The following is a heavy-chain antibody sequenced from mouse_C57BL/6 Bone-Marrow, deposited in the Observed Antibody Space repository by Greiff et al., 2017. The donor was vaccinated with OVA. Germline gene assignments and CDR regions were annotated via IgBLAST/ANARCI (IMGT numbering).Heavy chain of an antibody. V-gene: IGHV14-4*01. D-gene: IGHD1-1*01. Sequence: EVQLQQSGAELVRPGASVKLSCTASGFNINDDYMHWVKQRPEQGLEWIGWIDPENGDTEYASKFQGKATITADTSSNTAYLQLSSLTSEDTAVYYCTPLYGSTNYWGQGTTLTVSS. CDR2: IDPENGDT. J-gene: IGHJ2*01. CDR3: TPLYGSTNY. CDR1: GFNINDDY.